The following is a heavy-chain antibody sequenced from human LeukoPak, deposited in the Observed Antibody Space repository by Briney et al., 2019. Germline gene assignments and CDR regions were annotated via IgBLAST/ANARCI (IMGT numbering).Heavy chain of an antibody. D-gene: IGHD3-10*01. CDR2: INHSRAT. J-gene: IGHJ4*02. CDR3: ARGYFDYYGSGSYYNLIDY. Sequence: PSETLSLTCAVSGGSFIGYYWSWIRQPPGKGLECIGEINHSRATNYNPSLKSRVTISVVTSKKEFSLKLKSVTAADTAIYYCARGYFDYYGSGSYYNLIDYWGQGILVTVSS. V-gene: IGHV4-34*01. CDR1: GGSFIGYY.